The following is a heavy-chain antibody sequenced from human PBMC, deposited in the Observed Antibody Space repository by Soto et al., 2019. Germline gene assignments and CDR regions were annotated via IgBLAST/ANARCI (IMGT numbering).Heavy chain of an antibody. J-gene: IGHJ4*02. D-gene: IGHD3-3*01. Sequence: PSETLSLTCTVSGGSISSGNYYWSWIRQPPGKGLEWIGFISYSENTYYSTSLKSRVTISVGTSKNQFSLKLTSVTAADTAVYFCARGGETYYDFWSGFSPIDYWGQGALVTVSS. CDR1: GGSISSGNYY. CDR3: ARGGETYYDFWSGFSPIDY. CDR2: ISYSENT. V-gene: IGHV4-30-4*02.